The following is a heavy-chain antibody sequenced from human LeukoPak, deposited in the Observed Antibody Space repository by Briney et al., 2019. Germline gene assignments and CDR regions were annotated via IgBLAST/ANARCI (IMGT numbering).Heavy chain of an antibody. Sequence: GGSLRLSCAASGFTFSSYAMSWVRQAPGKGLEWVSAISGSGGSTYYADSVKGRFTISRDNAKNSLYLQMNSLRAEDTAVYYCARVLEYYMDVWGKGTTVTVSS. J-gene: IGHJ6*03. CDR3: ARVLEYYMDV. CDR2: ISGSGGST. CDR1: GFTFSSYA. V-gene: IGHV3-23*01.